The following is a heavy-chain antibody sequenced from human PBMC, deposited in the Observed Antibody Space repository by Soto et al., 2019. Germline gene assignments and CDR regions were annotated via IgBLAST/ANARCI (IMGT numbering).Heavy chain of an antibody. V-gene: IGHV3-15*01. Sequence: EVQLVESGGGLVKPGGSLRLSCAASGFTFSNAWMSWVRQAPGKGLEWVGLIKKQADGGTTEYAAPLKGRFTISSDDSENTLYLQRSSLQTEDTAVYYCRTQWLDWGQGTLVTVSS. CDR3: RTQWLD. J-gene: IGHJ4*02. CDR1: GFTFSNAW. D-gene: IGHD6-19*01. CDR2: IKKQADGGTT.